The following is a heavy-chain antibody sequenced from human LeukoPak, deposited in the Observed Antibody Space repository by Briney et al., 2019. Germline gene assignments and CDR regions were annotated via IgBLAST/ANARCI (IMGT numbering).Heavy chain of an antibody. Sequence: GGSLRLSCAASGFTFSGYAMHWVRQASGKGLEWVGRIRSKANSYATAYAASVKGMFTISRDDSKNTAYLQLNSLKTEDTAVYYCTSIYDTSGYPYWGQGTLVTVSS. J-gene: IGHJ4*02. D-gene: IGHD3-22*01. V-gene: IGHV3-73*01. CDR1: GFTFSGYA. CDR2: IRSKANSYAT. CDR3: TSIYDTSGYPY.